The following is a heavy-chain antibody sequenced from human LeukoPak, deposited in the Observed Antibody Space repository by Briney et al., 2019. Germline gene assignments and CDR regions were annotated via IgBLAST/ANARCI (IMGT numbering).Heavy chain of an antibody. CDR2: INAGNGNT. V-gene: IGHV1-3*01. J-gene: IGHJ5*02. Sequence: ASVKVSCEASGYTFTSYAMHWVRQAPGQRLEWMGWINAGNGNTKYSQKFQGRVTITRDTSASTAYMELSSLRSEDTAVYYCARLISTRGWFDPWGQGTLVTVSS. CDR3: ARLISTRGWFDP. CDR1: GYTFTSYA. D-gene: IGHD2-21*01.